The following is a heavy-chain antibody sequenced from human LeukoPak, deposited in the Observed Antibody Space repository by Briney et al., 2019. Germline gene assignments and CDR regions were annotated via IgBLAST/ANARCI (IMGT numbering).Heavy chain of an antibody. CDR3: ARGLHYYDSSGGTDY. V-gene: IGHV1-18*01. CDR2: ISAYNGNT. Sequence: ASVKVSCKASGYTFTSHGISWVRQAPGQGLEWMGWISAYNGNTNYAQKLQGRVTMTTDTSTSTAYMELRSLRSDDTAVYYCARGLHYYDSSGGTDYWGQGTLVTVSS. J-gene: IGHJ4*02. CDR1: GYTFTSHG. D-gene: IGHD3-22*01.